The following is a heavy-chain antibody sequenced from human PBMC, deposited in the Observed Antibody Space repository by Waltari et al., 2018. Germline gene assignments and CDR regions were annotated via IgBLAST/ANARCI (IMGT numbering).Heavy chain of an antibody. CDR3: ARESAFSTSWYPGFDP. CDR1: GYTLTSYY. CDR2: VNTKRGDT. J-gene: IGHJ5*02. Sequence: QVQLVQSGAEVKKPGASVKVSCKASGYTLTSYYMHWVRQAPGQGLEWRGRVNTKRGDTNYARKFQDRVTMTRDTSVNTAYMVVGRLTSDDTAVYFCARESAFSTSWYPGFDPWGQGTLVTVAS. D-gene: IGHD2-2*01. V-gene: IGHV1-2*06.